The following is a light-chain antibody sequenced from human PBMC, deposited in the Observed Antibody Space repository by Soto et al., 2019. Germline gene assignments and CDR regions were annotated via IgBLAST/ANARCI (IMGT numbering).Light chain of an antibody. CDR1: SSNVGSYF. Sequence: QSVLTQPASASGTPGQRVTISCSGSSSNVGSYFVNWYLHIPGAAPKLLIYSDGRRPSGVPDRFSGSKSGPSASLAISGLQSEDEADYYCAAWDVSLNGYVFGTGTKVTVL. CDR2: SDG. CDR3: AAWDVSLNGYV. J-gene: IGLJ1*01. V-gene: IGLV1-44*01.